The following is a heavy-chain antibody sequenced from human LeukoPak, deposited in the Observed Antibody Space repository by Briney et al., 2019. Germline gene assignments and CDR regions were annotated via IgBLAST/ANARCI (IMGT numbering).Heavy chain of an antibody. Sequence: PSETLSLTYAVSGGSISSSSYYWSWFRQPPGKGLEWIAYIHSRGSTNYNPSLKSRVTISVDTSKNQFSLKLSSVTAADTAVYYCARHASESYYKSFPLDYWGQGTLVTVSS. D-gene: IGHD3-10*01. J-gene: IGHJ4*02. CDR1: GGSISSSSYY. CDR3: ARHASESYYKSFPLDY. CDR2: IHSRGST. V-gene: IGHV4-61*05.